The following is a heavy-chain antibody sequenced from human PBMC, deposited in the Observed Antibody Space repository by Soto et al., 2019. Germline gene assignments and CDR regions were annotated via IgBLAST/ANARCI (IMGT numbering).Heavy chain of an antibody. D-gene: IGHD3-10*01. CDR1: GGSFSGYY. CDR2: INHSGST. Sequence: SETLSLTCAVYGGSFSGYYWSWIRQPPGKGLEWIGEINHSGSTNYNPSPKSRITISVDTSKNQYSLKLSYVTAADTAVYYCAIGQYYGSGSYYPYYYYYYGMDVWGQGTTVTVSS. V-gene: IGHV4-34*01. CDR3: AIGQYYGSGSYYPYYYYYYGMDV. J-gene: IGHJ6*02.